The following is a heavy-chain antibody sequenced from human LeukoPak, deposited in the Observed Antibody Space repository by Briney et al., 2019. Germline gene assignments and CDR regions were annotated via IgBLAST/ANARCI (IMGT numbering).Heavy chain of an antibody. V-gene: IGHV4-59*01. D-gene: IGHD6-13*01. J-gene: IGHJ6*03. Sequence: SETLSLTCTVSGGSIRSYYWSWIRQPPGKGLEWIAYIYYSGSTNYNPSLKSRVTISVDTSKNQFSLKLSSVTAADTAVYYCARTTEAHSWRTRYYDYYMDVWGKGTTVTVSS. CDR3: ARTTEAHSWRTRYYDYYMDV. CDR2: IYYSGST. CDR1: GGSIRSYY.